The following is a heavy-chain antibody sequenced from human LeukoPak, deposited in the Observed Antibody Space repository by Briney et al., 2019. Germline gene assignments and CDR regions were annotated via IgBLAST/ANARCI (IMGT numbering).Heavy chain of an antibody. CDR1: GDSISSGSYY. V-gene: IGHV4-61*02. Sequence: PSETLSLTCSVSGDSISSGSYYWSWLRQPAGKGLEWIGRIYTSGSTNYIPSLKSRLTISVDTSKNQFSLRLSSVTAADTAVYYCARDAWFGAGRTFDYWGQGTLVTVSS. CDR3: ARDAWFGAGRTFDY. D-gene: IGHD3-10*01. CDR2: IYTSGST. J-gene: IGHJ4*02.